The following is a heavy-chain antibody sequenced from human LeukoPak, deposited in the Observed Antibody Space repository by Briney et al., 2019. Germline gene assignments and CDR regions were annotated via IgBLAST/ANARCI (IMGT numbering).Heavy chain of an antibody. CDR1: GFTFSSYW. V-gene: IGHV3-7*01. CDR3: ARAQGFIAAAIDY. Sequence: GGSLRLSCAASGFTFSSYWMSWVRQAPGKGLEWVANIKQDGREKYYVDSVKGRFTISRDNAKNSLYLQMNSLRAEDTAVYYCARAQGFIAAAIDYWGQGTLVTVSS. J-gene: IGHJ4*02. D-gene: IGHD6-13*01. CDR2: IKQDGREK.